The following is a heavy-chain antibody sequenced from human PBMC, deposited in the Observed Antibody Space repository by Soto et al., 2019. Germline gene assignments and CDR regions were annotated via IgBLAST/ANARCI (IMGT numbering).Heavy chain of an antibody. Sequence: ETLSLTCTVSGDSISSYFWTWIRQPPGKALEWIGYMFHSGRTNYNPSLTSRVTMSADTSNNQFSLTLTSVTAADTAVYYCAKAVKYYDSTGYDAFAVWGQGIMVTVSS. CDR3: AKAVKYYDSTGYDAFAV. V-gene: IGHV4-59*01. CDR2: MFHSGRT. D-gene: IGHD3-22*01. J-gene: IGHJ3*01. CDR1: GDSISSYF.